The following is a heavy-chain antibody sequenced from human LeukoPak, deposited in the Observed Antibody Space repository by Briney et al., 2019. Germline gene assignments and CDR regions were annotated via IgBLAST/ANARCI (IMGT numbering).Heavy chain of an antibody. CDR1: GGSISSGGYY. J-gene: IGHJ5*02. CDR3: ARTPSDYDILTGRPNINWFDP. CDR2: IYYSGST. Sequence: SETLSLTCNVSGGSISSGGYYWSWIRQHPGKGLEWIGYIYYSGSTYYNPSLKSRVTISVDTSKNQFSLKLSSVTAADTAVYYCARTPSDYDILTGRPNINWFDPWGQGTLVTVSS. D-gene: IGHD3-9*01. V-gene: IGHV4-31*03.